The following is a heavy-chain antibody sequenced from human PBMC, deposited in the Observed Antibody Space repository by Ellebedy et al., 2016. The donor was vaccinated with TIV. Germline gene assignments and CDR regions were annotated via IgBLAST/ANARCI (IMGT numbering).Heavy chain of an antibody. J-gene: IGHJ6*02. Sequence: ASVKVSCKTSGYVFTAYYIHWVRQAPGQGLEWMGWINPDSGGTNFAQKFQDRVSMTRDTSVSTAYMELSRLESDDTAVYYCARVRRASSGMDVWGQGTTVTVSS. V-gene: IGHV1-2*02. D-gene: IGHD6-13*01. CDR1: GYVFTAYY. CDR2: INPDSGGT. CDR3: ARVRRASSGMDV.